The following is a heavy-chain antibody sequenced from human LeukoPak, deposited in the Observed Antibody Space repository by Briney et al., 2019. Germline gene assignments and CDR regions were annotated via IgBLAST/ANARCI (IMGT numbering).Heavy chain of an antibody. J-gene: IGHJ6*03. CDR1: GFTFSSYS. D-gene: IGHD3-22*01. CDR2: ISSSSSYI. V-gene: IGHV3-21*01. CDR3: ARDPTGYYDSSGSTRNYYYYYMDV. Sequence: GGSLRLSCAASGFTFSSYSMNWVRQAPGKGLEWVSSISSSSSYIYYADSVKGRFTISRDNAKNSLYLQMNSLRAEDTAVYYCARDPTGYYDSSGSTRNYYYYYMDVWGKGTTVTISS.